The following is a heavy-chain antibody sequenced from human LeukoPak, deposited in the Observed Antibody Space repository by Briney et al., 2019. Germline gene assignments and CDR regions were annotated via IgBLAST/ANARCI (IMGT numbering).Heavy chain of an antibody. Sequence: GESLKISCKGSGYTFTSYWIGWVRQMPGKGLEWMGIIYPGDSDTRYSPSFQGQVTISADKSISTAYLQWSSLKASDTAMYYCARSIVGALDAFDIWGQGTMVTVSS. CDR2: IYPGDSDT. D-gene: IGHD1-26*01. CDR1: GYTFTSYW. V-gene: IGHV5-51*01. J-gene: IGHJ3*02. CDR3: ARSIVGALDAFDI.